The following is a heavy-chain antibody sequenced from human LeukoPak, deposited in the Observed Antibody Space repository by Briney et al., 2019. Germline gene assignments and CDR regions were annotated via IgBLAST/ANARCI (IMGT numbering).Heavy chain of an antibody. J-gene: IGHJ4*02. V-gene: IGHV4-31*03. CDR2: IYYGGST. Sequence: PSETLSLTCTVSGGSISSGGYYWSWIRQHPGKGLEWIGYIYYGGSTYYNPSLKSRVTISVDTSKNQFSLELSSVTAADTAVYYCARDSTVYGDYIFWGQGTLVTVSS. CDR3: ARDSTVYGDYIF. D-gene: IGHD4-17*01. CDR1: GGSISSGGYY.